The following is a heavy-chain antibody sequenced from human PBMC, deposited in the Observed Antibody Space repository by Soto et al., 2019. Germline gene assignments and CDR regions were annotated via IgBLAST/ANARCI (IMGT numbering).Heavy chain of an antibody. V-gene: IGHV4-59*01. CDR3: ARFPYRDGYNPTDY. D-gene: IGHD5-12*01. CDR1: GGSISSYY. J-gene: IGHJ4*02. CDR2: IYYSGST. Sequence: SETLSLTCTVSGGSISSYYWSWIRQPPGKGLEWIGYIYYSGSTNYNPSLKSRVTISVDTSKNQFSLKLSSVTAADTAVYYYARFPYRDGYNPTDYWGQGTLVTVSS.